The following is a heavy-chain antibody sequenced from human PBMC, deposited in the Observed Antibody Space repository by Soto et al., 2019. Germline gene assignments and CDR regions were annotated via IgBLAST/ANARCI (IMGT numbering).Heavy chain of an antibody. D-gene: IGHD5-12*01. Sequence: EVQLIESGGGWVQPGTSLRVSCVASGFTFHEYAIHWVRQATGKGLEWVSGISADGDTIAYADSVQGRFTVFRDNAKNSLYLQMNSLRAEDTALYYCTKGGYDLIYYFGMDVWGQGTTVTVSS. CDR2: ISADGDTI. V-gene: IGHV3-9*01. J-gene: IGHJ6*02. CDR1: GFTFHEYA. CDR3: TKGGYDLIYYFGMDV.